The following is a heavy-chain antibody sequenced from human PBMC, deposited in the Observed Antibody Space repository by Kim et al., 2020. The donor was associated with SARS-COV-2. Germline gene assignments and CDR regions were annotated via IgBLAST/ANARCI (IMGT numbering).Heavy chain of an antibody. Sequence: SETLSLTCTVSGGSISSYYWSWIRQPPGKGLEWIGYIYYSGSTNYNPSLKSRVTISVDTSKNQFSLKLSSVTAADTAVYYCASVYYDSSGYFGPWGWGQGTLGTVSS. CDR2: IYYSGST. D-gene: IGHD3-22*01. J-gene: IGHJ4*02. V-gene: IGHV4-59*01. CDR3: ASVYYDSSGYFGPWG. CDR1: GGSISSYY.